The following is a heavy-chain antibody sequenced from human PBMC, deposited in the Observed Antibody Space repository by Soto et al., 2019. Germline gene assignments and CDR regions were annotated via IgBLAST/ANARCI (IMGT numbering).Heavy chain of an antibody. J-gene: IGHJ4*02. Sequence: SETLSLTCTVSGGSISSAGYYWSLIRQHPGNGLEGIGYIYYSGRTYYNPSRKSRVTISVDTSNNQFSLKLSSVTAEDKDVYYCARADDILTGYSPFDYWGQGTLVTVSS. V-gene: IGHV4-31*03. CDR2: IYYSGRT. CDR3: ARADDILTGYSPFDY. CDR1: GGSISSAGYY. D-gene: IGHD3-9*01.